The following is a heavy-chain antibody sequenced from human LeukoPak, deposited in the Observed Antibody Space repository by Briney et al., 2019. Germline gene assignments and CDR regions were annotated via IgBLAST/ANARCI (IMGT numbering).Heavy chain of an antibody. J-gene: IGHJ4*02. CDR3: ARSLNSRLIDY. CDR2: ISAYNGDT. CDR1: GYTFSNYS. Sequence: ASVKVSCKTSGYTFSNYSITWVRQAPGQGLEWMGWISAYNGDTNYAQQLQGRVTMTTDTSTSTACMELRSLRSDDTAVYYCARSLNSRLIDYWGLGTLVTVSS. V-gene: IGHV1-18*01. D-gene: IGHD6-13*01.